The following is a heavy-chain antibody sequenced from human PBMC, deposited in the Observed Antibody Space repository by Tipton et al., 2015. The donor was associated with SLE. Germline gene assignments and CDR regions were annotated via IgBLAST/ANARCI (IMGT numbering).Heavy chain of an antibody. CDR1: GGSISSYY. Sequence: TLSLTCTVSGGSISSYYWSWIRQPPGKGLEWIGYIYYSGSTNYNPPLQSRVTISVDTSKNQFSLKLSSVTAADTAVYYCAMGGSGWYSARYWGQGTLVTVSS. CDR2: IYYSGST. V-gene: IGHV4-59*01. CDR3: AMGGSGWYSARY. J-gene: IGHJ4*02. D-gene: IGHD6-19*01.